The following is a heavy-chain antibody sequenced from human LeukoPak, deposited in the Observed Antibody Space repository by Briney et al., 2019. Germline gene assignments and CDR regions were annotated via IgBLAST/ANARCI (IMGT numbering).Heavy chain of an antibody. D-gene: IGHD3-22*01. Sequence: PSETLSLTCAVYGGSFSGYYWSWIRQPPGKGLEWIGKINHSGSTNYNPSLKSRVTISVDTSKNQFSLKLSSVTAADTAVYYCARAAYTYYYDSSGYGRACYYYYMDVWGKGTTVTVSS. CDR2: INHSGST. J-gene: IGHJ6*03. V-gene: IGHV4-34*01. CDR3: ARAAYTYYYDSSGYGRACYYYYMDV. CDR1: GGSFSGYY.